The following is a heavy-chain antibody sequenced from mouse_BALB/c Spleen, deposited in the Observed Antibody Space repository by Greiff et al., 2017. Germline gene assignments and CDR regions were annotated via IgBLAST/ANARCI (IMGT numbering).Heavy chain of an antibody. CDR2: ISYSGST. CDR1: GYSITSDYA. D-gene: IGHD1-2*01. Sequence: DVQLQESGPGLVKPSQSLSLTCTVTGYSITSDYAWNWIRQFPGNKLEWMGYISYSGSTSYNPSLKSRISITRDTSKNQFFLQLNSVTTEDTATYYCARGFITTASAWFAYWGQGTLVTVSA. CDR3: ARGFITTASAWFAY. V-gene: IGHV3-2*02. J-gene: IGHJ3*01.